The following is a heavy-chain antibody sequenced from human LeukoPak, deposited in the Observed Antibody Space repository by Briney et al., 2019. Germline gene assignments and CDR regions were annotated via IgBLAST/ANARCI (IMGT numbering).Heavy chain of an antibody. CDR2: ISSKGVST. Sequence: PGGSLRLSCSAPGFTFSNYALHWVRQAPGKGLEYVSAISSKGVSTYYANSVKGRFTISRDNSKNTLYLQMGSLRAEDMAVYYCARGVNYYDSSGYYLNWFDPWGQGTLVTVSS. D-gene: IGHD3-22*01. CDR1: GFTFSNYA. J-gene: IGHJ5*02. CDR3: ARGVNYYDSSGYYLNWFDP. V-gene: IGHV3-64*01.